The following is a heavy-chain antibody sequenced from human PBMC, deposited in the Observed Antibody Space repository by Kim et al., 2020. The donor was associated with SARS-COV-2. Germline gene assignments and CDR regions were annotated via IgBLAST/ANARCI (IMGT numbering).Heavy chain of an antibody. V-gene: IGHV3-11*04. Sequence: GGSLRLSCAASGFTFSDYYMSWIRQAPGKGLEWVSYISSSGSTIYYADSVKGRFTISRDNAKNSLYLQMNSLRAEDTAVYYCATDDSSSWKHLTLVYGMDVWGQGTTVTVSS. CDR1: GFTFSDYY. D-gene: IGHD6-13*01. CDR2: ISSSGSTI. CDR3: ATDDSSSWKHLTLVYGMDV. J-gene: IGHJ6*02.